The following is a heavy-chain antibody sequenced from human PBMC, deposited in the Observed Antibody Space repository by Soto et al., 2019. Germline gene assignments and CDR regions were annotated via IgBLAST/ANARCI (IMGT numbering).Heavy chain of an antibody. J-gene: IGHJ6*02. CDR1: GFTFSTYP. CDR2: ISGSGIST. V-gene: IGHV3-23*01. D-gene: IGHD4-4*01. Sequence: GGSLRLSCAASGFTFSTYPMNWVRQAPGKGLEWVSGISGSGISTFYVDTVKGRFTISRDNSKNTVFLQINSLRAEDTAIYYCVKFTVITASYYYQEMDVWGQGTTVTVSS. CDR3: VKFTVITASYYYQEMDV.